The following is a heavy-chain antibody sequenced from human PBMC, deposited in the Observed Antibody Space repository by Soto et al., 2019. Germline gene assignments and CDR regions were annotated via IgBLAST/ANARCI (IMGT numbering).Heavy chain of an antibody. Sequence: QVQLVQSGAEVKEPGSSVKVSCKASGGTFAGFIMNWVRQTPGQGLEWMGGIVPMFGTPTYAERFKGRVTISATGSTSTVYMELTSLRSEDTAVYYCARNGTYSSSLSQYSGRDVWGQGTTVTVS. CDR1: GGTFAGFI. J-gene: IGHJ6*02. CDR2: IVPMFGTP. V-gene: IGHV1-69*01. CDR3: ARNGTYSSSLSQYSGRDV. D-gene: IGHD6-19*01.